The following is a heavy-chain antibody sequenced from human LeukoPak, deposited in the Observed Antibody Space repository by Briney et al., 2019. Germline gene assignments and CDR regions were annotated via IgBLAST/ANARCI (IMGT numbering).Heavy chain of an antibody. CDR3: ARADYGYYYYGMDV. CDR1: GFTFSSYW. Sequence: GGSLRLSCAASGFTFSSYWMSWVRQAPGKGLEWVANIKQDGSEKYYVDSVKGRFTISRDNAKNSLHLQMNSLRAEDTAVYYCARADYGYYYYGMDVWGQGTTVTVSS. CDR2: IKQDGSEK. J-gene: IGHJ6*02. V-gene: IGHV3-7*04. D-gene: IGHD4-17*01.